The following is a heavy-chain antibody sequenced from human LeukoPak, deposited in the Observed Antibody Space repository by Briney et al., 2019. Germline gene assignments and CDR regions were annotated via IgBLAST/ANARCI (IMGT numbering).Heavy chain of an antibody. V-gene: IGHV4-34*01. CDR2: INHSGST. CDR1: GGSFSGYY. CDR3: ARAKKGVVLAAIYYYYYMDV. J-gene: IGHJ6*03. D-gene: IGHD2-2*02. Sequence: PSETLSLTCAVYGGSFSGYYWSWIRQPPGKGLEWSGEINHSGSTNYNPSLKSRVTISVDTSKNQFSLKLSSVTAADTAVYYCARAKKGVVLAAIYYYYYMDVWGTGTTVTVSS.